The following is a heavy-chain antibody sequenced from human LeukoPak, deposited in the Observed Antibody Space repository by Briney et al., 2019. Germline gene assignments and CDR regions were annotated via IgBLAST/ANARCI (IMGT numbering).Heavy chain of an antibody. J-gene: IGHJ6*03. CDR1: GFTFSSYS. CDR3: AKDRCSNGIGCYYYYMDV. D-gene: IGHD2-8*01. Sequence: GGSLRLSCAASGFTFSSYSMNWVRQAPGKGLEWVSSISSSSSYIYYADSVKGRFTISRDNAKNSLYLQMNSLRAEDTTIYYCAKDRCSNGIGCYYYYMDVWGKGTTVTISS. V-gene: IGHV3-21*01. CDR2: ISSSSSYI.